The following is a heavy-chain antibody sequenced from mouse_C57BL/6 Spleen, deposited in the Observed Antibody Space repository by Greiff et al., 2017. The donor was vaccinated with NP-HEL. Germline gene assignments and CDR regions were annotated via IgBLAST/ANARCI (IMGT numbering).Heavy chain of an antibody. CDR2: IYPRSGNT. CDR3: VRITTVVAPDY. CDR1: GYTFTSYG. J-gene: IGHJ2*01. V-gene: IGHV1-81*01. D-gene: IGHD1-1*01. Sequence: QVHVKQSGAELARPGASVKLSCKASGYTFTSYGISWVKQRTGQGLEWIGEIYPRSGNTYYNEKFKGKATLTADKSSSTAYMELRSLTSEDSAVYFCVRITTVVAPDYWGQGTTLTVSS.